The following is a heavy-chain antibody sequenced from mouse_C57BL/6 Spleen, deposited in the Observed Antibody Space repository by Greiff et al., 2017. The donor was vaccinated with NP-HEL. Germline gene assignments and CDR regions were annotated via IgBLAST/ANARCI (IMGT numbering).Heavy chain of an antibody. CDR2: IYPGSGST. CDR3: ARGGSTMVTYYFDY. CDR1: GYTFTSYW. V-gene: IGHV1-55*01. Sequence: QVQLQQPGAELVKPGASVKMSCKASGYTFTSYWITWVKQRPGQGLEWIGDIYPGSGSTNYNEKFKSKATLTVDTSSSTAYMQLSSLTSEDSAVYYCARGGSTMVTYYFDYWGQGTTLTVSS. J-gene: IGHJ2*01. D-gene: IGHD2-2*01.